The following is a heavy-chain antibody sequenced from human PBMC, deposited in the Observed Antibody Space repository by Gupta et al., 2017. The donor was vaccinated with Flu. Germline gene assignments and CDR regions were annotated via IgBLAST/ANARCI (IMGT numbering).Heavy chain of an antibody. CDR2: INPNSGGT. J-gene: IGHJ6*02. V-gene: IGHV1-2*02. CDR3: ARDHRPWIQRNYYYYGMDV. Sequence: QVQLVQSGAEVKKPGASVKVSCKASGYTFTGSYMHWVRQAPGQGLEWMGWINPNSGGTNYAQKFQGRVTMTRDTSISTAYKELSRLRSDDTAVYYCARDHRPWIQRNYYYYGMDVWGQGTTVTVSS. CDR1: GYTFTGSY. D-gene: IGHD5-18*01.